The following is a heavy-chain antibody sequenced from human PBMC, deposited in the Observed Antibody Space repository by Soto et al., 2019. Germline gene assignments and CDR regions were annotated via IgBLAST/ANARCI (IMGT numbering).Heavy chain of an antibody. J-gene: IGHJ4*02. CDR3: ASGRIAAAGTPHYFDY. Sequence: KGLEWFGYIYYSGSTNYNPSLKSRVTISVDTSKNQFSLKLSSVTAADTAVYYCASGRIAAAGTPHYFDYWGQGTLVTVSS. CDR2: IYYSGST. D-gene: IGHD6-13*01. V-gene: IGHV4-59*01.